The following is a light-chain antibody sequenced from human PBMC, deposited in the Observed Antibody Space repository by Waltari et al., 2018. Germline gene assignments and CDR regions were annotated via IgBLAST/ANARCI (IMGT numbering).Light chain of an antibody. V-gene: IGLV3-19*01. Sequence: SSELSQDPAVSVALGQTVRITCQGDSLSLYYASWGRQKPGQSPVLLIYGKNNRPSGIPDRFSASSSGNTASLTISGARAEDEGDYYCNTREISGDVVFGGGTKLTVL. CDR2: GKN. CDR1: SLSLYY. J-gene: IGLJ2*01. CDR3: NTREISGDVV.